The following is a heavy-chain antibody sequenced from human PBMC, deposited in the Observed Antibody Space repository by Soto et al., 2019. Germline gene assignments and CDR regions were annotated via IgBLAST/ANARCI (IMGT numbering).Heavy chain of an antibody. V-gene: IGHV4-39*01. D-gene: IGHD6-6*01. CDR2: IYYSGST. Sequence: KTSETLSLTCTVSGGSISSSSYYWGWIRQPPGKGLEWIGSIYYSGSTYYNPSLKSRVTISVDTSKNQFSLKLSSVTAADTAVYYCASSRGIAARGAFDIWGPMPMVTVSS. J-gene: IGHJ3*02. CDR3: ASSRGIAARGAFDI. CDR1: GGSISSSSYY.